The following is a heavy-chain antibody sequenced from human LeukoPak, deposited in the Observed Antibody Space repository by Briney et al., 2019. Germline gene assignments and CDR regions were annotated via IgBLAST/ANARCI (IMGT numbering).Heavy chain of an antibody. V-gene: IGHV1-69*05. J-gene: IGHJ3*02. D-gene: IGHD3-3*01. CDR1: GGTFSSYA. Sequence: SVKVSCKASGGTFSSYAISWVRQAPGQGLEWMGRIIPIFGTANYAQKFQGRVTITTDESTSTAYMELSSLRSEDTAVYYCARAVPEWSGAFDIWGQGTMVIVSS. CDR2: IIPIFGTA. CDR3: ARAVPEWSGAFDI.